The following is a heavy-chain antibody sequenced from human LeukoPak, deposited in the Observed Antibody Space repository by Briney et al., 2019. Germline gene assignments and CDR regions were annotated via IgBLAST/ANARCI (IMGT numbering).Heavy chain of an antibody. CDR1: GGSISSGGYS. V-gene: IGHV4-30-4*07. D-gene: IGHD1-7*01. CDR3: ARTKGITGTTTFDY. CDR2: IYYSGST. J-gene: IGHJ4*02. Sequence: SETLSLTCGVSGGSISSGGYSWSWIRQPPGKGLEWIGYIYYSGSTYYNPSLKSRVIISVDMSKNQFSLKLSSVTAADTAVYYCARTKGITGTTTFDYWGQGTLVTVSS.